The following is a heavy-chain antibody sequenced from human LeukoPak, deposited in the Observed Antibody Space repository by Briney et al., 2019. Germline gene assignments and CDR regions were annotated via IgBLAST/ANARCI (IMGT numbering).Heavy chain of an antibody. CDR3: ARGRTYGSGSHWAFDY. J-gene: IGHJ4*02. CDR1: GFTFSGYS. Sequence: PGGSLRLSCAASGFTFSGYSMIWVRQAPGKGLDWVSHIVGSGNTIYYADSVKGRYTISRDNAKNSLYLQVNSLRDEDTAVYFCARGRTYGSGSHWAFDYWGQGTLVTVSS. V-gene: IGHV3-48*02. CDR2: IVGSGNTI. D-gene: IGHD3-10*01.